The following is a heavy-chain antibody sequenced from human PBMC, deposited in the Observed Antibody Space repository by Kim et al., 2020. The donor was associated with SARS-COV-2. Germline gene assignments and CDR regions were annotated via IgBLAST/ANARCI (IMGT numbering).Heavy chain of an antibody. D-gene: IGHD1-26*01. CDR3: AKDMGLVGSPREDDY. CDR2: ISWDGGST. V-gene: IGHV3-43*01. Sequence: GGSLRLSCAASGFTFDDYTMHWVRQAPGKGLEWVSLISWDGGSTYYADSVKGRFTISRDNSKNSLYLQMNSLRTEDTALYYCAKDMGLVGSPREDDYWGQGTLVTVSS. J-gene: IGHJ4*02. CDR1: GFTFDDYT.